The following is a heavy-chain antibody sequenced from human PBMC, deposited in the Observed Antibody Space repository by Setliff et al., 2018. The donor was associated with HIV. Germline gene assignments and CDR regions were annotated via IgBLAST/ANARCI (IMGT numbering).Heavy chain of an antibody. D-gene: IGHD3-10*01. CDR3: ARNFGLSPSGKSYYYYGMDI. V-gene: IGHV1-2*04. CDR2: INPNSGGT. Sequence: ASVKVSCKASGYTFTGYYIHWVRQAPGQGLEWMGWINPNSGGTNYAQKFQGWVTMTRDTSINAAYMELRGLRSDDTAVYYCARNFGLSPSGKSYYYYGMDIWGQGTTVTVSS. CDR1: GYTFTGYY. J-gene: IGHJ6*02.